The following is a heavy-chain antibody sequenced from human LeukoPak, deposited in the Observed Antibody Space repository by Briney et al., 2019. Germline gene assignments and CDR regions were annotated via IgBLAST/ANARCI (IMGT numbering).Heavy chain of an antibody. D-gene: IGHD3-10*01. V-gene: IGHV4-31*03. CDR2: IYYSGST. CDR1: GGSISSGGYY. J-gene: IGHJ4*02. CDR3: ARGGLLWFGESPFFDY. Sequence: PSETLSLTCTVSGGSISSGGYYWSWIRQHPGKGLEWIGYIYYSGSTYCNPSLKSRVTISVDTSKNQFSLKLSSVTGADTAVYYCARGGLLWFGESPFFDYWGQGTLVTVSS.